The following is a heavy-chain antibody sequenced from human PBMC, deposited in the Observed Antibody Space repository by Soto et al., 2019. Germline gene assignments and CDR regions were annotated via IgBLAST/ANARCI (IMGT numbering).Heavy chain of an antibody. Sequence: SETLSLTCAVYGGSFSGYYWSWIRQPPGKGLEWIWEINHSGSTNYNPSLKSRVTISVDTSKNQFSLKLSSVTAADTAVYYCARGALAIQLWSGRYYFDYWGQGTLVTVSS. D-gene: IGHD5-18*01. V-gene: IGHV4-34*01. J-gene: IGHJ4*02. CDR3: ARGALAIQLWSGRYYFDY. CDR2: INHSGST. CDR1: GGSFSGYY.